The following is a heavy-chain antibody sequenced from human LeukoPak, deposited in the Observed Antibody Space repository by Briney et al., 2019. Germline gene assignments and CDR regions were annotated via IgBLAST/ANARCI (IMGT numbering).Heavy chain of an antibody. CDR1: GGSISSSSYY. V-gene: IGHV4-39*02. J-gene: IGHJ3*02. CDR3: AKEGGVIVGLQAYGFDI. D-gene: IGHD3-10*01. CDR2: IYYSGST. Sequence: PSETLSLTCTVSGGSISSSSYYWGWIRQPPGKGLEWIGSIYYSGSTYYNPSLKSRVTISVDTSKNQFSLKLSSVTAADTAVYYCAKEGGVIVGLQAYGFDIRGQGTMVTVSS.